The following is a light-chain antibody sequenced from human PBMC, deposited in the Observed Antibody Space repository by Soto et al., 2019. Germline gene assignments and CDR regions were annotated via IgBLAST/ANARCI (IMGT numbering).Light chain of an antibody. CDR1: SGHSSYA. J-gene: IGLJ2*01. Sequence: QLVLTQSPSASAPLGASVKLTCTLSSGHSSYAIAWHQQQPEKGPRYLMKLNSDGSHSKGDGISDRFSGSSSGAERYLTISSLQSEDVADYYCQTWGTGIVVFGGGTKLTVL. CDR3: QTWGTGIVV. CDR2: LNSDGSH. V-gene: IGLV4-69*01.